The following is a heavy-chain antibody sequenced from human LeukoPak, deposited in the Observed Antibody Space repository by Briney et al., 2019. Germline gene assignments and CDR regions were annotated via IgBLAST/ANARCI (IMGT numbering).Heavy chain of an antibody. CDR1: GFTFSNYW. J-gene: IGHJ3*02. D-gene: IGHD2-15*01. Sequence: GGPLRLSCAASGFTFSNYWMTWFRQTPGKGLEWVSAISGSGGSTYYADSVKGRFTISRDNSKNTLYLQMNSLRAEDTAVYYCAKGGVVHAFDIWGQGTMVTVSS. CDR3: AKGGVVHAFDI. V-gene: IGHV3-23*01. CDR2: ISGSGGST.